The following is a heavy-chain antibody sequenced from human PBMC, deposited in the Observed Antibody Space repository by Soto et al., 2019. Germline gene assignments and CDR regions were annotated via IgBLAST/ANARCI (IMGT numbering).Heavy chain of an antibody. D-gene: IGHD2-2*01. CDR3: AREGSGYCSSTSCPITYYYYYMDV. Sequence: QVQLQESGPGLVKPSETLSLTCTVSGGSISSYYWSWIRQPPGKGLEWIGYIYYSGSTNYNPSLKSRVTISVDTSKNQFSLKLSSVTAADTAVYYCAREGSGYCSSTSCPITYYYYYMDVWGKGTTVTVSS. CDR2: IYYSGST. V-gene: IGHV4-59*01. J-gene: IGHJ6*03. CDR1: GGSISSYY.